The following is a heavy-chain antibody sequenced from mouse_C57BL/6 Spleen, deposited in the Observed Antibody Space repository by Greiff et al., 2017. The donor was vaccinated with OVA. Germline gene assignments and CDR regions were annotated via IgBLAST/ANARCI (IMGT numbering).Heavy chain of an antibody. J-gene: IGHJ2*01. Sequence: QVQLQQPGAELVKPGASVKLSCKASGYTFTSYWMQWVKQRPGQGLEWIGEIDPSDSYTNYNQKFTGQATLTVDTSSSTAYMQISSLTSEDSAVYYCARGLGDDFDYWGQGTTLTVSS. D-gene: IGHD3-3*01. V-gene: IGHV1-50*01. CDR1: GYTFTSYW. CDR2: IDPSDSYT. CDR3: ARGLGDDFDY.